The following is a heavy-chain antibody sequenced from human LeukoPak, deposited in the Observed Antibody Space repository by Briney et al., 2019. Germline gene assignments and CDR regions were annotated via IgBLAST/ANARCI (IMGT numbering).Heavy chain of an antibody. CDR1: GYTFTSYY. CDR3: ARVSEGEYYFDY. D-gene: IGHD3-10*01. J-gene: IGHJ4*02. Sequence: ASVKVSCTASGYTFTSYYMHWVRQAPGQGLEWMGIINPSGGSTSYAQKFQGRVTMTRDTSTSTVYMELSSLRSEDTAVYYCARVSEGEYYFDYWGQGTLVTVSS. CDR2: INPSGGST. V-gene: IGHV1-46*01.